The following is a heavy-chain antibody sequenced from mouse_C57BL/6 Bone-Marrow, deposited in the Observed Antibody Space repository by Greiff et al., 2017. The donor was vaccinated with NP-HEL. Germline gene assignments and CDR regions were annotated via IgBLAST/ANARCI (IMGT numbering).Heavy chain of an antibody. J-gene: IGHJ1*03. CDR2: IYPGDGDT. Sequence: VKLMESGPELVKPGASVKISCKASGYAFSSSWMNWVKQRPGKGLEWIGRIYPGDGDTNYNGKFKGKATLTADKSSSTAYMQLSSLTSEDSAVYVCASPYGCSRDVAVWGTGTPVTVSS. D-gene: IGHD1-1*01. CDR3: ASPYGCSRDVAV. CDR1: GYAFSSSW. V-gene: IGHV1-82*01.